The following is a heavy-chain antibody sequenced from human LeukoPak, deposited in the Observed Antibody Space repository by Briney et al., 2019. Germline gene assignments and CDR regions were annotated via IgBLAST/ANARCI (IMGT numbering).Heavy chain of an antibody. CDR3: ARARRSYGSFYYYYYYMDV. V-gene: IGHV4-61*02. CDR1: GAFISSGPYY. CDR2: IYTSGST. J-gene: IGHJ6*03. D-gene: IGHD5-18*01. Sequence: SETLSLTCTVSGAFISSGPYYWNWIRQPAGKGLEWIGRIYTSGSTNYNPSLKSRVTISVDTSKNQFSLKLSSVTAADTAVYYCARARRSYGSFYYYYYYMDVWGKGTTVTVSS.